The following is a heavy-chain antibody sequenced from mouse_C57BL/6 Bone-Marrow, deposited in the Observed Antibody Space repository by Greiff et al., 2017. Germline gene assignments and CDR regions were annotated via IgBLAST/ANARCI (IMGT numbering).Heavy chain of an antibody. V-gene: IGHV14-4*01. J-gene: IGHJ2*01. CDR1: GFNIKDDY. Sequence: VQLQQSGAELVRPGASVKLSCTASGFNIKDDYIHWVKQRPEQGLEWIGWIDPEIGDTEYASQFQGKATLTSDTSANTAYLQLSSLTSEDTAVYYCSSFDGNYCDFWGQGTPLTVAS. CDR3: SSFDGNYCDF. D-gene: IGHD2-3*01. CDR2: IDPEIGDT.